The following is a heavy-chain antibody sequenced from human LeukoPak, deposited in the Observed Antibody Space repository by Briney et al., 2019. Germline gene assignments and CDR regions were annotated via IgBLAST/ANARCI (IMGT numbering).Heavy chain of an antibody. CDR1: GFTFTDAW. Sequence: GGSLRLSCAASGFTFTDAWMIWVRQAPGMGLEWVGRIKSKTYGEITDYAAPVRGRFTISRDDSTNTVYLQMSSLKTEDTGVYYCARGGDTIWLEEVAGFDYWGQGTLVTVSS. V-gene: IGHV3-15*01. CDR3: ARGGDTIWLEEVAGFDY. J-gene: IGHJ4*02. D-gene: IGHD6-19*01. CDR2: IKSKTYGEIT.